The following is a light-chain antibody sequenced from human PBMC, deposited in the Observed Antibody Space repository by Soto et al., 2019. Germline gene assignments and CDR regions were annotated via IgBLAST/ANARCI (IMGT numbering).Light chain of an antibody. Sequence: EIVLTQSPGTLSLSPGERATLSCRASQSVSSSFLAWYQQKPGRAPRLLIYGASSRATGIPDRFSGSGSGTHLTLTISRLEPEDFAVYYCQHYGSAPLTFGGGTKVEIK. CDR2: GAS. CDR1: QSVSSSF. J-gene: IGKJ4*01. V-gene: IGKV3-20*01. CDR3: QHYGSAPLT.